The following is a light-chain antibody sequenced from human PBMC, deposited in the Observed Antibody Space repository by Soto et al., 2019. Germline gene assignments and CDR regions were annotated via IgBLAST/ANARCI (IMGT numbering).Light chain of an antibody. V-gene: IGKV1-39*01. J-gene: IGKJ4*01. CDR1: QSISTY. Sequence: DIQMTQSPSSLSASVGDRVTITCRASQSISTYLNWYQQKPGKAPELMIFAASSLQSGVPSRFSCSGSETGFTLTIITLQPEDFATYYCQQSYSTPPTFGGGTKVEIK. CDR3: QQSYSTPPT. CDR2: AAS.